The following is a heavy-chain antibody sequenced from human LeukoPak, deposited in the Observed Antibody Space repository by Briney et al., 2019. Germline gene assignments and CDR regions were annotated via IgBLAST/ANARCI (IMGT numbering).Heavy chain of an antibody. D-gene: IGHD3-10*02. CDR3: AELGITMIGGV. Sequence: GGSLRLSCAASGFTFSGYYMAWIRQAPGKGLEWVSYIGNIATTIHYADSVKGRFTISRDNAKNSLYLQMNSLRAEDTAVYYCAELGITMIGGVWGKGTTVTISS. V-gene: IGHV3-11*04. CDR1: GFTFSGYY. CDR2: IGNIATTI. J-gene: IGHJ6*04.